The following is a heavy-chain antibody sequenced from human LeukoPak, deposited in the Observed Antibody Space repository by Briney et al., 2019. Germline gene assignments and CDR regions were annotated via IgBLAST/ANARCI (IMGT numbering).Heavy chain of an antibody. J-gene: IGHJ4*02. CDR3: ARGSPFYDSNPPEGYGLDYFDY. CDR2: ISSSSSYI. Sequence: GGSLRLSCAASGFTFSSYSMNWVRQAPGKGLEWVSSISSSSSYIYYADSVKGRFTISRDNAKNSLYLRMNSLRAEDTAVYYCARGSPFYDSNPPEGYGLDYFDYWGQGTLVTVSS. CDR1: GFTFSSYS. D-gene: IGHD3-22*01. V-gene: IGHV3-21*01.